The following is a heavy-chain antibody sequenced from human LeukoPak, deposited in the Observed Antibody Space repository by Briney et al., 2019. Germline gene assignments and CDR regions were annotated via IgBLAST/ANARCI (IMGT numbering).Heavy chain of an antibody. D-gene: IGHD5-12*01. CDR3: ARGSGYSGYGY. Sequence: PGGSLRLSCAASGFTFSSYWMHWVRQAPGKGLVWVSRINSDGSSTSYADSVKGRFTISRDNAKNTLYLQMNSLRAEDTAVYYCARGSGYSGYGYWGQGTLVTVSS. CDR2: INSDGSST. CDR1: GFTFSSYW. V-gene: IGHV3-74*01. J-gene: IGHJ4*02.